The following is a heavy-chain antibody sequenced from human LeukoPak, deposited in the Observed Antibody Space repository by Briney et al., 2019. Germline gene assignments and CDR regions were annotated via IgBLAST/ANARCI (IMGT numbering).Heavy chain of an antibody. J-gene: IGHJ4*02. D-gene: IGHD3-10*01. CDR1: GFTVNSNY. Sequence: GGSLRLSCAASGFTVNSNYMSWVRQAPGKGLEWVSVIYSGGSTYYADSVKGRFTISRDNGRSSVYLQMYSLRAEDTAVYFCARDFLGESGAGGYWGQGILVTVSS. CDR2: IYSGGST. CDR3: ARDFLGESGAGGY. V-gene: IGHV3-66*01.